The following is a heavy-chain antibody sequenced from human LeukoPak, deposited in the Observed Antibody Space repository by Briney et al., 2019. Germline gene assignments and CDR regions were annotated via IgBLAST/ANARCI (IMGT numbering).Heavy chain of an antibody. V-gene: IGHV1-2*02. CDR2: INPDSGGT. CDR1: GYTFTGYY. J-gene: IGHJ4*02. D-gene: IGHD2-2*01. CDR3: ARDRGGYCSSTSCLSDFDY. Sequence: ASMKVSCKASGYTFTGYYMHWVRPAPGQGLEWMGWINPDSGGTNYAQNFQGRVTLTRDTSISTAYMELSRLRSDDTAVYYCARDRGGYCSSTSCLSDFDYWGQGTLVTVSS.